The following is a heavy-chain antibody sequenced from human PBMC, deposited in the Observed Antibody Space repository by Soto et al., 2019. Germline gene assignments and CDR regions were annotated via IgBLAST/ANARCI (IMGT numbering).Heavy chain of an antibody. CDR2: VNHSGGT. V-gene: IGHV4-34*01. J-gene: IGHJ4*02. CDR1: GGSFTGYY. CDR3: ARSSGSYDY. D-gene: IGHD1-26*01. Sequence: SETLSLTCVVYGGSFTGYYGSWIRQSPGKGLEWIGEVNHSGGTDYNPSLKSRVTISVDTSKNQFSLKLSSVTAADTAVYYCARSSGSYDYWGQGTLVTVSS.